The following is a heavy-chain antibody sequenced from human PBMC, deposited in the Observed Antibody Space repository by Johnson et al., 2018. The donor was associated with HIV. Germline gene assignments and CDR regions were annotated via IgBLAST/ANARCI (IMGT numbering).Heavy chain of an antibody. J-gene: IGHJ3*02. CDR1: GFTFDDYG. V-gene: IGHV3-20*04. D-gene: IGHD3-10*01. CDR2: INWNGGST. Sequence: VQLVESGGGVVRPGGSLRLSCAASGFTFDDYGMSWVRQAPGKGLEWVSGINWNGGSTGYADSVKGRFTISRDNAKNTLYLQMNSLRAEDTAVYYCARDAENDLWLGESADAFDIWGQGTMVTVSS. CDR3: ARDAENDLWLGESADAFDI.